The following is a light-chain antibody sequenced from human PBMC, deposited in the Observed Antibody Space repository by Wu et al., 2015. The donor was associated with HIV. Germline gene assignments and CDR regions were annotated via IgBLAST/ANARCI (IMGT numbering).Light chain of an antibody. CDR3: QQYGSSPYT. V-gene: IGKV3-20*01. J-gene: IGKJ2*01. CDR2: GAS. Sequence: IVLTQSPGTLSLSPGERATLSCRASQTVSATYLAWFQQKFGQAPRLLVYGASSRATGVPDRFSGSGSGTDFTLTITRLDPEDGAVYYCQQYGSSPYTFGRGDQ. CDR1: QTVSATY.